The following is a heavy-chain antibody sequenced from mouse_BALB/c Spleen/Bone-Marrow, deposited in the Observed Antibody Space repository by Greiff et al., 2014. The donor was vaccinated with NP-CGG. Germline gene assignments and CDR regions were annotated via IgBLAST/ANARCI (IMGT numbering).Heavy chain of an antibody. J-gene: IGHJ4*01. Sequence: VQLQQSGPGLVAPSQSLSITCTISGFSLTSYGVHWVRQPPGKGLEWLVVIGSDGSTTYNSALKSRLSISKDNSKSQVFLKMNSLQTDGTAMYYCARHGNYAMDYWGQGTSVTVSS. CDR3: ARHGNYAMDY. D-gene: IGHD1-1*02. CDR1: GFSLTSYG. CDR2: IGSDGST. V-gene: IGHV2-6-1*01.